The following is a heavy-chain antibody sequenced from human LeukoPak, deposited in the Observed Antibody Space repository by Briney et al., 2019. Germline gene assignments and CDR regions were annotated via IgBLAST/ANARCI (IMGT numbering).Heavy chain of an antibody. D-gene: IGHD3-22*01. Sequence: GSLRLSCAASGFTFSSYAMHWVRQAPGKGLEWVAVISYDGSNKYYADSVKGRFTISRDNSKNTLYLQMNSLRDEDTAVYYCAREGLYYDRRRSYYYYGMDVWGQGTTVTVSS. J-gene: IGHJ6*02. CDR1: GFTFSSYA. CDR3: AREGLYYDRRRSYYYYGMDV. V-gene: IGHV3-30-3*01. CDR2: ISYDGSNK.